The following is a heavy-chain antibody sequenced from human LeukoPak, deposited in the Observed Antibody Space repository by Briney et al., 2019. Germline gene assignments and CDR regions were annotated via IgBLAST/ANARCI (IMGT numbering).Heavy chain of an antibody. CDR3: AREVHYYVAVEI. J-gene: IGHJ6*02. V-gene: IGHV3-23*01. D-gene: IGHD3-10*02. CDR1: TFTFSSYA. Sequence: GGSLRLSCEASTFTFSSYAMTWVRQAPGKGPEWVSSIGSDNKPHYSESVKGRFAISRDNSKNILFLHLNSLRAEDTALYYCAREVHYYVAVEIWGQGTTVTVSS. CDR2: IGSDNKP.